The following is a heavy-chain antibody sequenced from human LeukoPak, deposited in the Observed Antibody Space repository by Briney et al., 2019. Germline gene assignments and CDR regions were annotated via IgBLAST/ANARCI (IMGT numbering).Heavy chain of an antibody. Sequence: SETLSLTCTVSGGSISSYYWSWIRQPAGKGLEWIGRIYTSGTTNYNPSLKSRVIMSVDTSKNQFSLKLSSVTAADTAVYYCARGVPKHWYFDLWGRGTLVTVSS. CDR3: ARGVPKHWYFDL. V-gene: IGHV4-4*07. CDR2: IYTSGTT. CDR1: GGSISSYY. J-gene: IGHJ2*01.